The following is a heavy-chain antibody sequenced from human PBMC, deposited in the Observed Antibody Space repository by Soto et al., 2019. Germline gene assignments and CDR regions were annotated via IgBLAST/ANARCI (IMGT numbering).Heavy chain of an antibody. V-gene: IGHV3-30*18. Sequence: QVQLVESGGGVVQPGRSLRLSCAASGFTFSNYGMHWVRQAPGKGLEWVAVISYAGSNKYYVDSVKGRFTISRDNSKNTXXLQMDSLRGEDTGVYYCAKDAGSHPRYGSGSRFDRWGQGTLVTVSS. J-gene: IGHJ4*01. D-gene: IGHD3-10*01. CDR2: ISYAGSNK. CDR1: GFTFSNYG. CDR3: AKDAGSHPRYGSGSRFDR.